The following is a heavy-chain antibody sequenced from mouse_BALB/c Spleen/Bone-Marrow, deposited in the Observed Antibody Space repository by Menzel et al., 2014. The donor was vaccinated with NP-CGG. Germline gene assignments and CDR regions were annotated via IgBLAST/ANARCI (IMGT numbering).Heavy chain of an antibody. CDR3: TRSGTSWLRRSWYFDV. V-gene: IGHV1S81*02. J-gene: IGHJ1*01. CDR2: INPSNGGT. D-gene: IGHD2-2*01. Sequence: QVQLKESGAELVKPGASVKLSCKASGYTFTSYYMYWVKQRPGQGLEWIGEINPSNGGTNFNEKFKSKATLTVDKSSCTAYMQLSSLTSEDSAVYYCTRSGTSWLRRSWYFDVWGAGTTVTVSS. CDR1: GYTFTSYY.